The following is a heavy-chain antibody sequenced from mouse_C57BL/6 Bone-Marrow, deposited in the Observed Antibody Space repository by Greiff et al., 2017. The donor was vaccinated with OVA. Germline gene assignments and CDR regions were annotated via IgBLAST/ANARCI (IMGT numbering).Heavy chain of an antibody. V-gene: IGHV5-6*01. CDR3: AGSEVTTTWVAY. CDR2: ISSGGSDI. D-gene: IGHD2-2*01. J-gene: IGHJ2*01. Sequence: EVQLVESGGDLVKPGGSLKLSCAASGFTFSSYGMSWVRQTPGKRLEWVATISSGGSDIYYPDSVKGRVTITRDNAKNTLYMQMSSLESEDTAMYDCAGSEVTTTWVAYWGQGTTLTVSS. CDR1: GFTFSSYG.